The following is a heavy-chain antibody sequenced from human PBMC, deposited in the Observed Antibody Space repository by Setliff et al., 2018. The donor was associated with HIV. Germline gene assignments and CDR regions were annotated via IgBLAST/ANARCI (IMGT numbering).Heavy chain of an antibody. D-gene: IGHD1-26*01. CDR1: GGTFSSYA. CDR2: INPSDGVT. J-gene: IGHJ4*02. CDR3: AREVVGATERYYFDY. V-gene: IGHV1-46*01. Sequence: ASVKVSCKASGGTFSSYAISWVRQAPGQGLEWMAIINPSDGVTDYAEKFQGRVTVTSDTSTSTVSMELSSLRSEDTAVYYCAREVVGATERYYFDYWGQGTLVTVSS.